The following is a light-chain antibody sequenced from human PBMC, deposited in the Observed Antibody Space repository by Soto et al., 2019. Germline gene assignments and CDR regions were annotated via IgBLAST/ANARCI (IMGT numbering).Light chain of an antibody. V-gene: IGKV1-5*01. CDR1: QTFSNW. CDR3: QQYKSYPYT. Sequence: DIQLTQSPSTLSASVGDRVSISCRASQTFSNWLAWYQQKAGKAPKLLIYDASTLESGVPSRFSGRGSGTEFTLTISSLQPDDFATYYCQQYKSYPYTFGQGTKLEIK. J-gene: IGKJ2*01. CDR2: DAS.